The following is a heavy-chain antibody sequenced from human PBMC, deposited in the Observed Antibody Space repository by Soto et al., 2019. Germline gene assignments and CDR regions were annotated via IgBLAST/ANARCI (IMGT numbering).Heavy chain of an antibody. CDR3: AKPDSSAGYYFDY. J-gene: IGHJ4*02. CDR1: GFTFSSYG. V-gene: IGHV3-30*18. D-gene: IGHD3-22*01. CDR2: ISYDGSNK. Sequence: VGSLRLSCAASGFTFSSYGMHWVRQAPGKGLEWVAVISYDGSNKYYADSVKGRFTISRDNSKNTLYLQMNSLRAEDTAVYYCAKPDSSAGYYFDYWGQGTLVTVSS.